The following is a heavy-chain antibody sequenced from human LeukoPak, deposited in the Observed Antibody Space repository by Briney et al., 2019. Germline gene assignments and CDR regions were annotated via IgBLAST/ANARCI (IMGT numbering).Heavy chain of an antibody. J-gene: IGHJ4*02. CDR3: ARAPYGGKAIGPYDY. CDR1: GFTFSDYY. CDR2: ISSSGSTI. V-gene: IGHV3-11*04. D-gene: IGHD4-23*01. Sequence: GGSLRLSCAASGFTFSDYYMSWIRQAPGKGLEWVAYISSSGSTIYYADSVKGRFTISRDNAKNSLYLQMNSLRAEDTAVYYCARAPYGGKAIGPYDYWGQGTLVTVSS.